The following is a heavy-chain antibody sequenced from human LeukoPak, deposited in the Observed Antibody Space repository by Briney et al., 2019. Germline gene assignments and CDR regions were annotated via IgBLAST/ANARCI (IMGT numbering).Heavy chain of an antibody. Sequence: PGGSLRLSCAASGFTFSSYAMHWVRQAPGKGLEWVAVISYDGSNKYYADSVKGRFTISRDNSKNTLYLQMNSLRAEDTALYYCAKDQNYESSGYYGGFDCWGQGTLVTVSS. CDR1: GFTFSSYA. V-gene: IGHV3-30-3*01. J-gene: IGHJ4*02. CDR3: AKDQNYESSGYYGGFDC. CDR2: ISYDGSNK. D-gene: IGHD3-22*01.